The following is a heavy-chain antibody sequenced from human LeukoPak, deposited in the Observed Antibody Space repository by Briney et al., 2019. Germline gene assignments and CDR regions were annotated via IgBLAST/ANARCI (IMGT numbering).Heavy chain of an antibody. V-gene: IGHV3-21*01. CDR1: GFTFSSYS. J-gene: IGHJ4*02. CDR3: ASYDILTGSPEGN. CDR2: ISSSSSYI. D-gene: IGHD3-9*01. Sequence: GGSLRLSCAASGFTFSSYSMNWVRQAPGKELEWVSSISSSSSYIYYADSVKGRFTISRDNAKNSLYLQMNSLRAEDTAVYYCASYDILTGSPEGNWGQGTLVTVSS.